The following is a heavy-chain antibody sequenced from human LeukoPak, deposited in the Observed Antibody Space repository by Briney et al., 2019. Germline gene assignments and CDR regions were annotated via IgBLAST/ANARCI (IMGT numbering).Heavy chain of an antibody. CDR2: TCNDGST. V-gene: IGHV3-53*01. CDR3: ATRRSEWDY. D-gene: IGHD3-3*01. Sequence: ATCNDGSTYYADSMKGRFTISRDNSKNTLYLQMNSLRAEDTAVYYCATRRSEWDYWGQGTLVTVSS. J-gene: IGHJ4*02.